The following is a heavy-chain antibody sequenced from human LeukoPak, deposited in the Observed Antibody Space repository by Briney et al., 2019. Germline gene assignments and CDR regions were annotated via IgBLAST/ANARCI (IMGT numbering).Heavy chain of an antibody. D-gene: IGHD3-10*01. V-gene: IGHV5-51*01. CDR3: ARHVHDMVRGVTPHYYFYN. Sequence: GEGLQSSSQGSGYGFTSYWIGWVRRMPGKGMEWMGIIYLGDSDTRYSPSSQGQVTISADKSIRTAYLQWSSLKASDTAMYYWARHVHDMVRGVTPHYYFYNCGQEALCTVSS. CDR2: IYLGDSDT. CDR1: GYGFTSYW. J-gene: IGHJ4*02.